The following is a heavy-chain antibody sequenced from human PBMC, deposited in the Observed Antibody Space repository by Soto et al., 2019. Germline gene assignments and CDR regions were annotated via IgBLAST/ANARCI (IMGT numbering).Heavy chain of an antibody. Sequence: GGSLGLSCAASGFTFSSYSMKWVRQAPGKGLEWVSYISSSSSTIYYADSVKGRFTISRDNAKNSLYLQMNSLRAEDTAVYYCARDRGYYYDSSGYSTANAFDIWGQGTMVTVSS. CDR2: ISSSSSTI. D-gene: IGHD3-22*01. V-gene: IGHV3-48*01. CDR1: GFTFSSYS. CDR3: ARDRGYYYDSSGYSTANAFDI. J-gene: IGHJ3*02.